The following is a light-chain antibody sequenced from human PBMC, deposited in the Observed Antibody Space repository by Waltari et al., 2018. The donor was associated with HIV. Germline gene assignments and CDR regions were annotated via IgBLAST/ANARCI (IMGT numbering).Light chain of an antibody. CDR1: QSLLHSNGNNC. Sequence: MTQPPLSLPVTPGEPASISCRSSQSLLHSNGNNCLDWYLQKPGQSPQLLIYLGSNRASGVPDRFSGSGSGTDFTLKISRVEAEDVGVYYCMQVLQTPYSFGQGTKLEIK. CDR3: MQVLQTPYS. CDR2: LGS. J-gene: IGKJ2*03. V-gene: IGKV2-28*01.